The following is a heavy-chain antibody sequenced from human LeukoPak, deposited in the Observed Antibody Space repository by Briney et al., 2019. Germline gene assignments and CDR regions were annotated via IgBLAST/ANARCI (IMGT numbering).Heavy chain of an antibody. CDR3: VRDLDLGGYSSFEY. V-gene: IGHV3-74*01. CDR1: GFTFSSYFW. D-gene: IGHD4-23*01. Sequence: PAGSLRLSCAASGFTFSSYFWRHWVRQAPGKGLVCVSRIMSDGSSSTYADSLKGRFTISRDSAKNSLYLQINNLRAEDTAVYYFVRDLDLGGYSSFEYWGQGTMVSVSS. CDR2: IMSDGSSS. J-gene: IGHJ4*02.